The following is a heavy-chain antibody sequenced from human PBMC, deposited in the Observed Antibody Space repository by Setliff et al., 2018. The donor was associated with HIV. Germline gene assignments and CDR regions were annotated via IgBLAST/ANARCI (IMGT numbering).Heavy chain of an antibody. Sequence: GGSLRLSCAASGFNFRSYGMTWVSQAQGQGLDWVAHIGSSNHGIHYTASVQGRFTVSRDNANNLLFLQMNNLRVEDTAVYYCASFYGDYGYWGHGTQVTVS. CDR2: IGSSNHGI. CDR3: ASFYGDYGY. D-gene: IGHD3-10*01. J-gene: IGHJ4*01. CDR1: GFNFRSYG. V-gene: IGHV3-48*04.